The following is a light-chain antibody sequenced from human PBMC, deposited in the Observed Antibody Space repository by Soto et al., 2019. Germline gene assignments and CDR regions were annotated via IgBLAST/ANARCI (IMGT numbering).Light chain of an antibody. Sequence: EIVLTQSPATLSLSPGERATLSCRASQSVNNDFLAWYQQKPGHAPRLLIYAGSYRATGIADRVSGSGSGTDFTLTISRLEPEDVAVYYCQQYGSSPLTFGGGTKVEIK. V-gene: IGKV3-20*01. CDR3: QQYGSSPLT. J-gene: IGKJ4*01. CDR1: QSVNNDF. CDR2: AGS.